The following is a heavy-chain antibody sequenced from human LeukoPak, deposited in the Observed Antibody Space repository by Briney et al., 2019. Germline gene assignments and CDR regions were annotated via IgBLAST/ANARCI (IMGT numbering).Heavy chain of an antibody. CDR1: GDSISTSNSY. D-gene: IGHD3-16*02. CDR2: IYYSGST. Sequence: SETLSLTCTVSGDSISTSNSYWGWIRQPPGKGLEWIGSIYYSGSTYYNPSLKSRVTISVDTSKNQFSLKVNSVTAADTAVYYCARDSGFHYDYVWGSYRPGFNYWGQGTLVTVSS. V-gene: IGHV4-39*07. CDR3: ARDSGFHYDYVWGSYRPGFNY. J-gene: IGHJ4*02.